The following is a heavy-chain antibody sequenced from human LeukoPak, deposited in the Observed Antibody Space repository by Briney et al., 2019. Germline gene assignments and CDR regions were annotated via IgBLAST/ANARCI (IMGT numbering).Heavy chain of an antibody. D-gene: IGHD3-22*01. Sequence: PSQTLSLTCTVSGGSISSRNYYWNWIRQPAGKGLEWIGRIYTSGSTNYNPSPKSRVTISVDTSKNQFSLKLSSVTAADTAVYYCARAGPYDTSGYYRTPWFWFDPWGQGTLVTVSS. CDR2: IYTSGST. CDR1: GGSISSRNYY. V-gene: IGHV4-61*02. CDR3: ARAGPYDTSGYYRTPWFWFDP. J-gene: IGHJ5*02.